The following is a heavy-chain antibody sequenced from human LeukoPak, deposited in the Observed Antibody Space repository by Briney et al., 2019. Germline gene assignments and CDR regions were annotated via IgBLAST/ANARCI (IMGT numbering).Heavy chain of an antibody. V-gene: IGHV1-18*01. J-gene: IGHJ4*02. Sequence: GASVKVSCKASGYTFSSYGISWVRQAPGRGLGWMGWINVYNGDTNYPQNLQGRVTMATDTSTNTAYMDLRGLRSDDTAIYYCARATFWSGCDHWGQGTLVTVSS. D-gene: IGHD3-3*01. CDR2: INVYNGDT. CDR1: GYTFSSYG. CDR3: ARATFWSGCDH.